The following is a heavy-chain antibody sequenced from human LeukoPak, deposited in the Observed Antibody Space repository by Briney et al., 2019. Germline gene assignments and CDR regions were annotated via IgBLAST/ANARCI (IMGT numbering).Heavy chain of an antibody. J-gene: IGHJ4*02. Sequence: PSETLSLTCTVSGGSITNYHWSWIRQPPGKGLEYIGSSYYTGITDYNPSLKSRVAMSVDTSRDQFSLRLTSLTTADTAIYYCARWGISAGGRSFLDYWGQGSLVTVPS. V-gene: IGHV4-59*01. CDR3: ARWGISAGGRSFLDY. D-gene: IGHD3-16*01. CDR2: SYYTGIT. CDR1: GGSITNYH.